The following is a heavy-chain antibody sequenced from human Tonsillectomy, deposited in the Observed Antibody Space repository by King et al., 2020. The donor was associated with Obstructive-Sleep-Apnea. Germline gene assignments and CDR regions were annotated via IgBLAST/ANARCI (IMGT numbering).Heavy chain of an antibody. CDR1: GFSLSTSGVG. V-gene: IGHV2-5*01. CDR2: IYWNDDK. D-gene: IGHD3-10*01. J-gene: IGHJ3*02. CDR3: ATKSPHSNTYYFKGGSNGAFDI. Sequence: TLKESGPTLVKPTQTLTLTCTFSGFSLSTSGVGVGWIRQPPGKALEWLALIYWNDDKCYSPSLKSRHTITKDTSKNQVVLTMTNMDPVDTATYYCATKSPHSNTYYFKGGSNGAFDIWGQGTMVTVSS.